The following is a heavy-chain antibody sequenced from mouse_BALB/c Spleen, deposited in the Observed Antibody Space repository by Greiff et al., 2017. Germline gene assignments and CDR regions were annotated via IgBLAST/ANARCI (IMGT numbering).Heavy chain of an antibody. J-gene: IGHJ4*01. Sequence: QVTLKVSGPGILQPSQTLSLTCSFSGFSLSTSGMGVSWIRQPSGKGLEWLAHIYWDDDKRYNPSLKSRLTISKDTSSNQVFLKITSVDTADTATYYCARRARYGYDFMDYWGQGTSVTVSS. CDR2: IYWDDDK. D-gene: IGHD2-2*01. CDR3: ARRARYGYDFMDY. CDR1: GFSLSTSGMG. V-gene: IGHV8-12*01.